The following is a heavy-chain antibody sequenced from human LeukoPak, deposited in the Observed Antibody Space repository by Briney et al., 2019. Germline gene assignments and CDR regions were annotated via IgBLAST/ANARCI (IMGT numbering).Heavy chain of an antibody. CDR1: GFTFDDYA. Sequence: AGGSLRLSCAASGFTFDDYAMTWVRQAPGKGLEWVSGINWNGGSTTYADSVKGRFTISRDNAKNSLYLQMNSLRAEDTAVYHCARDFLFRSGIAYNGFDIWGQGTMVTVSS. V-gene: IGHV3-20*01. D-gene: IGHD3-3*01. J-gene: IGHJ3*02. CDR2: INWNGGST. CDR3: ARDFLFRSGIAYNGFDI.